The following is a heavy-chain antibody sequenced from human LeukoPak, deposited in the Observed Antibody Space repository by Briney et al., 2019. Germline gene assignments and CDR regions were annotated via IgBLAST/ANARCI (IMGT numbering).Heavy chain of an antibody. CDR1: GGSISSSSYY. CDR3: ARHEYYYDSSGYPDY. D-gene: IGHD3-22*01. CDR2: IYYSGST. Sequence: SETLSLTCTLSGGSISSSSYYWGWIRQPPGKGLEWIGSIYYSGSTYYNPSLKSRVTISVDTSKNQFSLKLNSVTAADTAVYYCARHEYYYDSSGYPDYWGQGTLVTVSS. J-gene: IGHJ4*02. V-gene: IGHV4-39*01.